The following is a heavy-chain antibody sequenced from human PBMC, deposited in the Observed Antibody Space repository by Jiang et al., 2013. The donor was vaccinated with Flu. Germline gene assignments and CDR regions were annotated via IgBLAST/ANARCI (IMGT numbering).Heavy chain of an antibody. CDR1: GYTFTSHP. J-gene: IGHJ4*02. Sequence: SGAEVKKPGASVKVSCKASGYTFTSHPIHWVRQAPGQRLEWMGWINTGNGNTKYLQKFQGRVTITRDTSASTAYMELSSLRSEDTAVFYCVRAHSGFLFDYWGQGTLVTVSS. D-gene: IGHD5-12*01. CDR2: INTGNGNT. V-gene: IGHV1-3*04. CDR3: VRAHSGFLFDY.